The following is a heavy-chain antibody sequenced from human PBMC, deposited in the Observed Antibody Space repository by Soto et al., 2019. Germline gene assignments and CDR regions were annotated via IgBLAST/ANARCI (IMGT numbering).Heavy chain of an antibody. CDR2: ITAYNGNT. V-gene: IGHV1-18*04. J-gene: IGHJ5*02. CDR1: GYTFTSYG. CDR3: ARDASRRAAPGTDPMPSRGGRNNWFDP. Sequence: QVQLVQSGAEVKKPGASVKVSCKASGYTFTSYGITWVRQAPGQGLEWMGWITAYNGNTNYAQKLQGRVTMITDTSTSTAYVELRSLRSDDTAVYYCARDASRRAAPGTDPMPSRGGRNNWFDPWGQGTLVTVSS. D-gene: IGHD6-13*01.